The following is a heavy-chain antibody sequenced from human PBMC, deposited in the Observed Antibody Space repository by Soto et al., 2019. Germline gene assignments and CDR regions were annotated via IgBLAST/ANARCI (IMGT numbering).Heavy chain of an antibody. CDR1: GFTFSSYA. CDR2: ISGSGGST. Sequence: GGSLRLSCAASGFTFSSYAMSWVRQAPGKGLEWVSAISGSGGSTYYADSVKGRFTISRDNSKNTLYLQMNSLRAEDTAVYYIAKDTMYYXXSGXYPDYWGQXTXVTXSS. CDR3: AKDTMYYXXSGXYPDY. D-gene: IGHD3-22*01. J-gene: IGHJ4*02. V-gene: IGHV3-23*01.